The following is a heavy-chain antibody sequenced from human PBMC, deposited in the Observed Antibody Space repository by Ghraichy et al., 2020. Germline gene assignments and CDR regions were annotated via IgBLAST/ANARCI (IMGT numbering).Heavy chain of an antibody. J-gene: IGHJ4*02. Sequence: ESLNISCAVYGGSFSGYYWSWIRQPPGKGLEWIGEINHGGSTNYNPSLKSRVTISVDTSKNQFSLKLSSVTAADTAVYYCARASTRGYCSGGSCAFDYWGQGTLVTVSS. CDR1: GGSFSGYY. D-gene: IGHD2-15*01. CDR2: INHGGST. V-gene: IGHV4-34*01. CDR3: ARASTRGYCSGGSCAFDY.